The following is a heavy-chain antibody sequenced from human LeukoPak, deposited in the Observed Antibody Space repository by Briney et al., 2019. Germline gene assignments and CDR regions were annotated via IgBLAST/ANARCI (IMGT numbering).Heavy chain of an antibody. CDR3: ARNYYDTAGHFGY. D-gene: IGHD3-22*01. CDR1: GYTFSSYY. Sequence: ASVKISCKASGYTFSSYYFHRVRQAPGQGLEWMGLINPSGGATSFAQKFRGRVTMTRDMSTGTVFMELSSLRSDDTAVYFCARNYYDTAGHFGYWGQGTLVTVSS. J-gene: IGHJ4*02. CDR2: INPSGGAT. V-gene: IGHV1-46*01.